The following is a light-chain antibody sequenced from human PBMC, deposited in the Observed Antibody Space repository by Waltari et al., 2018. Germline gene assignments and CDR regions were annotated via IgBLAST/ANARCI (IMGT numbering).Light chain of an antibody. CDR3: SSYTSSSTS. CDR2: DVS. V-gene: IGLV2-14*01. CDR1: SSPVGGYTY. Sequence: QAALTEPASVAGSLGQSITLSCMGTSSPVGGYTYVSWYQQHPGKAPKPMIYDVSQRPSGVSNRFSCSNSGNTASLTISWLQAEDEADYYCSSYTSSSTSFGGGTKLTVL. J-gene: IGLJ2*01.